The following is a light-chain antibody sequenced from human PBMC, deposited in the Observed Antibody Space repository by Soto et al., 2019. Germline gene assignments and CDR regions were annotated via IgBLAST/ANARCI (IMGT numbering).Light chain of an antibody. CDR3: QQYDSLPLT. Sequence: DIQMTQSPSSLSASVGDRVTITCQASQDITNYLNWYQQKPGKAPKLLIHDSPNLETGVPSRFSGSGSGTYFSFTISSLQPEDIATYYCQQYDSLPLTFGQGTRLEIK. CDR1: QDITNY. J-gene: IGKJ5*01. V-gene: IGKV1-33*01. CDR2: DSP.